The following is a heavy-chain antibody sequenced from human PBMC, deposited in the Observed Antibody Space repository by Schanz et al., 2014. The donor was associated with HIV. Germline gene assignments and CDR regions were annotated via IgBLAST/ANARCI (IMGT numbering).Heavy chain of an antibody. D-gene: IGHD3-22*01. CDR3: AKPEYDSSGNSQSHFDY. V-gene: IGHV3-23*01. CDR1: GFNFNNYA. Sequence: ESGGGLEQPGGSLRLSCAASGFNFNNYAMTWVRQAPGKGLEWVSSISESGGRTYYADSVNGRFTISRDNSKNTLYLQMTTLRTEDTAVYYCAKPEYDSSGNSQSHFDYWGQGTLVTVSS. CDR2: ISESGGRT. J-gene: IGHJ4*02.